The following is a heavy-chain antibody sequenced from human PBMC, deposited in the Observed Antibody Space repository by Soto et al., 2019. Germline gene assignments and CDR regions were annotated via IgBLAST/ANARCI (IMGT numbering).Heavy chain of an antibody. CDR3: ARDAPPPEFRFLGWHNCDYNGMDG. D-gene: IGHD3-3*01. V-gene: IGHV1-18*01. J-gene: IGHJ6*01. Sequence: HVQVLPSGDEVKETGASVRVSCKTSGYSFTAYGISWLRQAPGQGLEWMGWIRCYNGKTKYAQKVQSRVTMTTDPSTSLACMEMGSLRFEVTALYYCARDAPPPEFRFLGWHNCDYNGMDGWGQGTTVSVS. CDR2: IRCYNGKT. CDR1: GYSFTAYG.